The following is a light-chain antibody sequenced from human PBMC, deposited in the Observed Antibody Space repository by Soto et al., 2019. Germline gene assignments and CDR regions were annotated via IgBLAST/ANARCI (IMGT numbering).Light chain of an antibody. J-gene: IGKJ3*01. Sequence: EFVLTQSPATLSLSPGERATLSCRASQSVSSSLAWYQQKPGQAPRLLIYDASNRATGIPARFSGSGSGTDFTLTISSLEPEDFAVYYCQQRSNWLFTFGPGTKVDIK. CDR2: DAS. CDR1: QSVSSS. V-gene: IGKV3-11*01. CDR3: QQRSNWLFT.